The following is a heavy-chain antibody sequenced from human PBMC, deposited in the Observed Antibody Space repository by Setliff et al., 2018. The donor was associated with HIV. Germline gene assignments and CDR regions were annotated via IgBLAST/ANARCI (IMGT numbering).Heavy chain of an antibody. Sequence: ASVKVSWKASGYTFNDNYIHWVRQAPGQGLEWMGWINPRSGGTNYAQKFQGTVTMTRDTSINTAYMEMSRLRSDDTAVYYCARVPSRYCSPTTCPFFFDYWGQGTLVTVSS. CDR2: INPRSGGT. D-gene: IGHD2-15*01. CDR1: GYTFNDNY. V-gene: IGHV1-2*02. CDR3: ARVPSRYCSPTTCPFFFDY. J-gene: IGHJ4*02.